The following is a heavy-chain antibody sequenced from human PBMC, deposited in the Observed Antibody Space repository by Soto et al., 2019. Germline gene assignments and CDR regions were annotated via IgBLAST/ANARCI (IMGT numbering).Heavy chain of an antibody. CDR3: ARGTLRYFAWSEHRHYYGMDF. V-gene: IGHV4-34*01. CDR1: GGSFRGYY. D-gene: IGHD3-9*01. Sequence: SETLSLICAVYGGSFRGYYCSWIRQPPWKGLEWIGEINHSGITNYNPSLKSRVTISVDTSKNQFSLKLSSVTAADTAVYYCARGTLRYFAWSEHRHYYGMDFLGNGKTRTFSS. J-gene: IGHJ6*04. CDR2: INHSGIT.